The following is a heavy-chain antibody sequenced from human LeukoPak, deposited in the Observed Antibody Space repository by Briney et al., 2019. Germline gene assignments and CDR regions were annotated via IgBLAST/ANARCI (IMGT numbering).Heavy chain of an antibody. V-gene: IGHV3-7*04. CDR1: GFTFSDYD. Sequence: GGSLRLSCAASGFTFSDYDMSWIRQAPGKGREWVANIKQDGSKKSYVDSVKGRFTISRDNAKNSLYLQMSSLRAEDTAIYYCTRVGYIDEGIDYWGQGTLVTVSS. CDR2: IKQDGSKK. D-gene: IGHD5-24*01. CDR3: TRVGYIDEGIDY. J-gene: IGHJ4*02.